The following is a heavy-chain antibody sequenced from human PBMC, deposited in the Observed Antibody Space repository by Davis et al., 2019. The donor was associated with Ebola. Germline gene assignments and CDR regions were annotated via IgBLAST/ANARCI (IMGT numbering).Heavy chain of an antibody. CDR3: VRGGSGAYYYYYGMDV. V-gene: IGHV3-64D*08. D-gene: IGHD3-10*01. Sequence: GGSLRLSCSASGFTFSSYAMHWVRQAPRKGLEYVSAISSNGGSTYYADSVKGRFTISRDNSKNTLYLQMSSLRAEDTAVYYCVRGGSGAYYYYYGMDVWGQGTTVTVSS. CDR2: ISSNGGST. J-gene: IGHJ6*02. CDR1: GFTFSSYA.